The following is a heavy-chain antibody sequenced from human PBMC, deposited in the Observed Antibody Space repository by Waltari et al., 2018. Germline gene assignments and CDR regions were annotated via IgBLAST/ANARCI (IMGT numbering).Heavy chain of an antibody. J-gene: IGHJ4*02. CDR1: GFTFSSYF. V-gene: IGHV3-74*03. Sequence: EVRLVESGGGSVQPGGSLRLSCAASGFTFSSYFMYWVRQVPGKGLVWVSRITREGTYATYADFGKGRFTISRDNAKDTLYLRMVSLRVDDTAVYYCARGPNEAPGLGDYWGQGTLVTVSS. CDR2: ITREGTYA. D-gene: IGHD2-8*01. CDR3: ARGPNEAPGLGDY.